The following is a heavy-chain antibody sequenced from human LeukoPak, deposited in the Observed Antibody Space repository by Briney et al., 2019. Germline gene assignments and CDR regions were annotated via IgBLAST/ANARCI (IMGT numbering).Heavy chain of an antibody. D-gene: IGHD1-7*01. CDR1: GGSISSYY. Sequence: KTSETLSLTCTVSGGSISSYYWSWIRQPPGKGLEWIGYIYYSGSTNYNPSLKSRVTLSVDTSKNQFSLKLSSVTAADTAVYYCARDNWNYGSSMDVWGQGTTVTVSS. V-gene: IGHV4-59*01. CDR2: IYYSGST. J-gene: IGHJ6*02. CDR3: ARDNWNYGSSMDV.